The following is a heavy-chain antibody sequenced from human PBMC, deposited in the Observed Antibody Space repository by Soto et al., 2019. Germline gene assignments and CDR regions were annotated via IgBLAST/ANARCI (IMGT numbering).Heavy chain of an antibody. V-gene: IGHV4-31*03. CDR3: ARRDRSGFSYWLDT. J-gene: IGHJ5*02. CDR2: ISDSGST. CDR1: GGSISDGYY. Sequence: KPSETLSLTCTVSGGSISDGYYWSWIRQHPGKGLEWIGSISDSGSTSYNPSLKSRLTISVDTSKNQFSLNLRSVTAADTAVYYCARRDRSGFSYWLDTWGQGTLVTVS. D-gene: IGHD3-22*01.